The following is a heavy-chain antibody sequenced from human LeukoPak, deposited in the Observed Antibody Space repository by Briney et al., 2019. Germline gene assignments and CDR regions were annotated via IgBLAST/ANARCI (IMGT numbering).Heavy chain of an antibody. J-gene: IGHJ4*02. V-gene: IGHV4-59*01. D-gene: IGHD3-22*01. CDR1: GVSISSYY. CDR3: AKLGYYDSSGYTFDY. CDR2: IYNSGSP. Sequence: PSETLSLTCNVSGVSISSYYWSWIRQPPGKGLEWIGYIYNSGSPSYNPSLKSRVTISVDTSKNQFSLKLTSVTAADTAVYYCAKLGYYDSSGYTFDYWGQGTLVTVSS.